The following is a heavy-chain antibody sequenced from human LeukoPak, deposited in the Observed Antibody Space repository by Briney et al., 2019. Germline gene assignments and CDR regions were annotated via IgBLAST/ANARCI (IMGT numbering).Heavy chain of an antibody. CDR2: ISCDGSNK. D-gene: IGHD6-6*01. J-gene: IGHJ4*02. CDR3: ARDLGSSSSHY. V-gene: IGHV3-30-3*01. CDR1: GFTFSSYA. Sequence: GGSLRLSCAASGFTFSSYAMHWVRQAPGKGLEWAAVISCDGSNKYYADSVKGRFTISRDNSKNTLYLQMNSLRAEDTAVYYCARDLGSSSSHYWGQGTRVTVSS.